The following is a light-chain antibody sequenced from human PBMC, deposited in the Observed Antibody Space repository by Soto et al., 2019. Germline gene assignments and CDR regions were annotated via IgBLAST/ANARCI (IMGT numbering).Light chain of an antibody. CDR2: AAS. J-gene: IGKJ2*01. V-gene: IGKV3-11*01. CDR1: QSVSSY. CDR3: QQRSNWPYT. Sequence: EIVLTQSPVTLSLSPGERATLSCRASQSVSSYLNWYQQKPGQAPRLLIYAASNRATGIPARFSGSGSGTDFTLTISSLEPEDFAVYYCQQRSNWPYTFGQGTKLEIK.